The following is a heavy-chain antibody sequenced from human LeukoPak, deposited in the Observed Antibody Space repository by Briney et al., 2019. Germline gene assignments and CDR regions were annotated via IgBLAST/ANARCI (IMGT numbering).Heavy chain of an antibody. D-gene: IGHD3-22*01. V-gene: IGHV4-39*07. Sequence: SETLSLTCTVSGGSISSSSYYWGWIRQPPGQGLEWIGSIYYSGSTYYNPSLKSRVTISVDTSKNQFSLKLSSVTAADTAVYYCARAYDSLDYWGQGTLVAVSS. CDR2: IYYSGST. J-gene: IGHJ4*02. CDR3: ARAYDSLDY. CDR1: GGSISSSSYY.